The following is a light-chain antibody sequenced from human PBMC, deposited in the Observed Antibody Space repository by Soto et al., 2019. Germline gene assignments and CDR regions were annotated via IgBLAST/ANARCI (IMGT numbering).Light chain of an antibody. CDR2: GAS. V-gene: IGKV1-5*01. CDR1: QSIRHY. CDR3: QHHNSYSQP. J-gene: IGKJ1*01. Sequence: DIQMTQSPPTLSASVGDRVTITCRASQSIRHYLAWYQQMPGKAPKLLIYGASTLQSGVPSRFSGSGSGTEFTLTISSLQPDDFGPNFCQHHNSYSQPFGQGTKVEIK.